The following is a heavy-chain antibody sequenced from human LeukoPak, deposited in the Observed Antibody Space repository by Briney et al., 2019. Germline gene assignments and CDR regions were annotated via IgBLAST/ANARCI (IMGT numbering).Heavy chain of an antibody. CDR1: GFTFSSYA. CDR3: ARVRRYCSSTSCYTYYYYGMDV. Sequence: GRSLRLSCAASGFTFSSYAMHWVRQAPGKGLEWVAVISYDGSNKYYADSVKGRFTISRDNSKNTLYLQMNSLRAEDTAVYYCARVRRYCSSTSCYTYYYYGMDVRGQGTTVTVSS. CDR2: ISYDGSNK. D-gene: IGHD2-2*02. J-gene: IGHJ6*02. V-gene: IGHV3-30-3*01.